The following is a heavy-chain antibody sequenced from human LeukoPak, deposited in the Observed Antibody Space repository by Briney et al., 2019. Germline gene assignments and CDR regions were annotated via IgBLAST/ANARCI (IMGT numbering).Heavy chain of an antibody. CDR2: IFGTGST. CDR3: ARHGSEGGSGIYRTFDI. D-gene: IGHD3-10*01. J-gene: IGHJ3*02. V-gene: IGHV4-4*07. Sequence: SETLSLTCTVSGGSISSYYWSWIRQPAGKGLEWIGRIFGTGSTNYNPSLKSRVTMSVDTSKNQFSLKLSSVTAADTAVYYCARHGSEGGSGIYRTFDIWGQGTMVTVPS. CDR1: GGSISSYY.